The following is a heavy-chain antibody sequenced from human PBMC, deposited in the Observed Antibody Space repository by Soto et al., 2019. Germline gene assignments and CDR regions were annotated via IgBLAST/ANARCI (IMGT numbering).Heavy chain of an antibody. CDR1: GFTFSSYG. D-gene: IGHD3-10*01. CDR3: AKDLGVWFGELVDY. CDR2: IAYDGSNK. J-gene: IGHJ4*02. V-gene: IGHV3-30*18. Sequence: QVQLVESGGGVVQPGRSLRLYCAASGFTFSSYGMHWVRQAPGNVLEWVAVIAYDGSNKYYADSVKGRFNISRDNSKNTLYLQMNSLRAEETAVYYCAKDLGVWFGELVDYWGQGTLVPVSS.